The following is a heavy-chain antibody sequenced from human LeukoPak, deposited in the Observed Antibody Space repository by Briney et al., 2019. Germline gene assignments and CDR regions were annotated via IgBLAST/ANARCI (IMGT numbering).Heavy chain of an antibody. CDR1: GCTGFTFSSYG. D-gene: IGHD2-8*01. Sequence: PGGSLRLFCAASGCTGFTFSSYGMSWVRQAPGKGLEWVSYISSSSSIIYYADSVKGRFTISRDNAKNSLYLQMNSLRAEDTAVYYCARDPGQYCTNGVCYTELRPCLDYWGQGTLVTVSS. V-gene: IGHV3-48*01. J-gene: IGHJ4*02. CDR3: ARDPGQYCTNGVCYTELRPCLDY. CDR2: ISSSSSII.